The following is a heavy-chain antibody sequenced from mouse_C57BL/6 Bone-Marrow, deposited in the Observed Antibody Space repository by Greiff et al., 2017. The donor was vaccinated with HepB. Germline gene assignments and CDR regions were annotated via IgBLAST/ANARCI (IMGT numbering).Heavy chain of an antibody. D-gene: IGHD4-1*01. Sequence: EVKVVESGGGLVQPGGSLSLSCAASGFTFTDYYMSWVRQPPGKALEWLGFIRNKANGYTTEYSASVKGRFTISRDNSQSILYLQMNALRAEDSATYYCARSPPWEMDYWGQGTSVTVSS. V-gene: IGHV7-3*01. CDR2: IRNKANGYTT. CDR1: GFTFTDYY. CDR3: ARSPPWEMDY. J-gene: IGHJ4*01.